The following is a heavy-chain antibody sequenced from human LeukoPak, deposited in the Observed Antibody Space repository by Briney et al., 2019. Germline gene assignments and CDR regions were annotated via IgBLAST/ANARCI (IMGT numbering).Heavy chain of an antibody. Sequence: ASVKVSCKASGYTFTSYGISWVRQAPGQGLEWMGWINAYNGNKYYAQKFQGRVNMTTDTSTSTAYMELGTLRSDDTAVYYCARWGLVAPGTYYYYYMDIWGKGATVTVSS. D-gene: IGHD2-2*01. CDR2: INAYNGNK. J-gene: IGHJ6*03. V-gene: IGHV1-18*01. CDR1: GYTFTSYG. CDR3: ARWGLVAPGTYYYYYMDI.